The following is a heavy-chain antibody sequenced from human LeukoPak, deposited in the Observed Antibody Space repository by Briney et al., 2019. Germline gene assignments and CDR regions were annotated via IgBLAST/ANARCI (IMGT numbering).Heavy chain of an antibody. J-gene: IGHJ4*02. D-gene: IGHD6-19*01. CDR1: GFPFSSYG. CDR2: LVYDERI. CDR3: ARDLSAAFGF. V-gene: IGHV3-33*01. Sequence: GGSLRLSCAASGFPFSSYGMHWVRQAPGKGLEWVARLVYDERIDYANSVKGRFSISRDNSKNTLFLDMSDLRVEDTAVYYCARDLSAAFGFWGQGVLVTVSS.